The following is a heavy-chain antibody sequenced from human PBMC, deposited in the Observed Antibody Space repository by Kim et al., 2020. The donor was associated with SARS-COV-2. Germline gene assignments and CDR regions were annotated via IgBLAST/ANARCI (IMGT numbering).Heavy chain of an antibody. V-gene: IGHV3-74*01. CDR3: ARRAFDSSGPYYFDY. Sequence: GGSLRLSCAASGFTFSSYWMHWVRQAPGKGLVWVSRIYSDGSVTIYADSVKGRFTISRDNSKNTLYLQMNSLRAEDTALYYCARRAFDSSGPYYFDYWR. CDR2: IYSDGSVT. J-gene: IGHJ4*01. D-gene: IGHD3-22*01. CDR1: GFTFSSYW.